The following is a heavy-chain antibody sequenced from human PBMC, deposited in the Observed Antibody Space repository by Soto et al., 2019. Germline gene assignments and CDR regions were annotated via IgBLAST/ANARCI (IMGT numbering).Heavy chain of an antibody. CDR3: ARGIQGGFDP. Sequence: QVSLQESGPGLVKPSQTLSLSCTVSGDSITDGDYYWSWIRQPPGKDLEWIAYIYYNGIIHYNPSLKSRVTISLDPSKNQFSLTMTSVTDADTAVYSCARGIQGGFDPWGQGTLVTVSS. CDR1: GDSITDGDYY. D-gene: IGHD3-16*01. V-gene: IGHV4-30-4*01. CDR2: IYYNGII. J-gene: IGHJ5*02.